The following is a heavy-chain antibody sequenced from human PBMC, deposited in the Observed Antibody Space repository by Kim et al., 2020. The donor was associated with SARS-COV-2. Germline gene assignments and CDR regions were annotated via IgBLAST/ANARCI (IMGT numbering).Heavy chain of an antibody. CDR2: IRSKANSYAT. Sequence: GGSLRLSCAASGFTFSGSAMHWVRQASGKGLEWVGRIRSKANSYATAYAASVKGRFTISRDDSKNTAYLQMNSLKTEDTAVYYCTRHAPPSIAAGRYYYGMDVWGQGTTVTVSS. CDR3: TRHAPPSIAAGRYYYGMDV. V-gene: IGHV3-73*01. CDR1: GFTFSGSA. J-gene: IGHJ6*02. D-gene: IGHD6-13*01.